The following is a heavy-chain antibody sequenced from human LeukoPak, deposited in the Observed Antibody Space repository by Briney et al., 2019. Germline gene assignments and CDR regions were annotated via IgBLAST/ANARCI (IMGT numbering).Heavy chain of an antibody. CDR3: ARDNAWAASLDY. D-gene: IGHD3-16*01. Sequence: GRSLRLSCAASGFTFSSYAMHWVRQAPGKGLEWVAVISYDGSNKYYADSVKGRFTISRDNSKNTLYLQMNSLRAEDTAVYYCARDNAWAASLDYWGQGTLVTVSS. V-gene: IGHV3-30-3*01. CDR1: GFTFSSYA. CDR2: ISYDGSNK. J-gene: IGHJ4*02.